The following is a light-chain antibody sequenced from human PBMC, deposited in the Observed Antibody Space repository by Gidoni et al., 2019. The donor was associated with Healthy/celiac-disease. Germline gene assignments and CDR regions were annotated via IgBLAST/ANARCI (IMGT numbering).Light chain of an antibody. CDR1: QRISSY. Sequence: IQMTQSPSSLSASVGDRVTITCRASQRISSYLHWYQQKPGKAPKLLIYAASSLQSGVPSRFSGSGSGTDFTLTISSLQPEDFATYYCQQINSYPWTFGQGTKVEIK. J-gene: IGKJ1*01. CDR2: AAS. CDR3: QQINSYPWT. V-gene: IGKV1-39*01.